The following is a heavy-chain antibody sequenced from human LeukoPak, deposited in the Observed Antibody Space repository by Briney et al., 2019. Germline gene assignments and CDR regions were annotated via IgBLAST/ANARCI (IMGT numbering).Heavy chain of an antibody. Sequence: SETLSLTCAVYGGSFSGYYWSWIRQPPGKGLEWIGEIIDGGSTKNNPSLKSRVTIAVATSKSQFSLNLSSVTPANPAVYYCASLRYADWPWGFDPWGQGNLITVSS. CDR3: ASLRYADWPWGFDP. CDR2: IIDGGST. J-gene: IGHJ5*02. D-gene: IGHD3-9*01. V-gene: IGHV4-34*12. CDR1: GGSFSGYY.